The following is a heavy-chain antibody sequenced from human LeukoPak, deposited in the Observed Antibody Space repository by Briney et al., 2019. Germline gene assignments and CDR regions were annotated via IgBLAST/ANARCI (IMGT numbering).Heavy chain of an antibody. V-gene: IGHV1-46*01. CDR1: GYTFTSYY. J-gene: IGHJ4*02. CDR2: INPSGGST. Sequence: ASVKVSCKASGYTFTSYYMHWVRQAPGQGLEWMGIINPSGGSTSYAQKFQGRVTMTRDTSTSTVYMELSSLRSEDTAGYYCARDPGYSYGPQTYYFDYGGRGTPVTVSS. D-gene: IGHD5-18*01. CDR3: ARDPGYSYGPQTYYFDY.